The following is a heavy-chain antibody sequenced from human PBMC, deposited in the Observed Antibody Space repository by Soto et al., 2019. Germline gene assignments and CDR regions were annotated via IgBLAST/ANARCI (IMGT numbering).Heavy chain of an antibody. CDR3: ARDPIAARGYYYYGMDV. V-gene: IGHV1-46*01. D-gene: IGHD6-6*01. Sequence: ASVKVSCKASGYTFTSYYMHWVRQAPGQGPEWMGIINPSGGSTSYAQKFQGRVTMTRDTSTSTVYMELSSLRSEDTAVYYCARDPIAARGYYYYGMDVWGQGTTVTVSS. J-gene: IGHJ6*02. CDR1: GYTFTSYY. CDR2: INPSGGST.